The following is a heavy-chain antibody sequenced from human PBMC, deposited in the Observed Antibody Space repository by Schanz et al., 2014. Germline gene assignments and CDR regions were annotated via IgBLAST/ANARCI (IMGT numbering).Heavy chain of an antibody. CDR1: GYIFINSG. CDR3: ARDRRVFDRDDLYYFDS. J-gene: IGHJ4*02. CDR2: ISVYNHNK. D-gene: IGHD3-16*02. Sequence: QIQLVQSGPEVKKPGATVKVSCKASGYIFINSGISWVRQAPGQGLEWMGWISVYNHNKEYDQKFQGRVTITTDTSTSTAYMALTDLRSDDTAVYYGARDRRVFDRDDLYYFDSWGQGTLVTVSS. V-gene: IGHV1-18*01.